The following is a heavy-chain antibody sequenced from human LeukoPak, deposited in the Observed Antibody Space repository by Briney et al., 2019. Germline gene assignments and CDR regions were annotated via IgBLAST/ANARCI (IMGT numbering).Heavy chain of an antibody. CDR3: AREAPGVSGYLSSRPGKRATGFDT. V-gene: IGHV3-30-3*01. D-gene: IGHD5-12*01. J-gene: IGHJ3*02. CDR2: ISSDGSGK. CDR1: GFSFNGYG. Sequence: HSGRSLRLSYLASGFSFNGYGMHWVRQAPGKGLEWVSLISSDGSGKYYADSVKGRFTISRDMSKNTMYVQMNSLRSEDTAIYYCAREAPGVSGYLSSRPGKRATGFDTWGQGTMVIVSS.